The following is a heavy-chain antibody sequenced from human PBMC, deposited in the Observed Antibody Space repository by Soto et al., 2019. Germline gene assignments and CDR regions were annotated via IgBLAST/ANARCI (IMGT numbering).Heavy chain of an antibody. Sequence: PGGSLKLACASSWFTVSSNYMSWVRQAPGKGLEWVSVIYSGGSTYYADSVKGRFTISRDNSKNTLYLQMNSLRAEDTAVYYCARDKLVSREYYYYGMDVWGQGTTVTVSS. V-gene: IGHV3-53*01. CDR1: WFTVSSNY. CDR2: IYSGGST. CDR3: ARDKLVSREYYYYGMDV. D-gene: IGHD6-13*01. J-gene: IGHJ6*02.